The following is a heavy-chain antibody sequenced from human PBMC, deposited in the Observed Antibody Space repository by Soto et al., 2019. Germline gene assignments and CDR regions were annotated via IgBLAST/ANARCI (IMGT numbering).Heavy chain of an antibody. Sequence: LRLSCAASGFTFDDYVMHWVRQAPGKGLEWVSSISWNSNSIVYADSVKGRFTISRDNAKNFLYLQMNSLRPEDTALYYCAKDKSNGMDVWGQGTTVTVSS. J-gene: IGHJ6*02. CDR1: GFTFDDYV. CDR3: AKDKSNGMDV. CDR2: ISWNSNSI. V-gene: IGHV3-9*01.